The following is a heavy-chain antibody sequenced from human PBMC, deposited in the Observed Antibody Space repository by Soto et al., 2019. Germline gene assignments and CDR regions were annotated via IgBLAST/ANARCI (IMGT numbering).Heavy chain of an antibody. V-gene: IGHV3-21*01. CDR1: GFTFSTYA. D-gene: IGHD1-26*01. CDR3: ATDGNYHEY. J-gene: IGHJ4*02. Sequence: EVQLVESGGGLVKPGGSLRLSCATSGFTFSTYAITWVRQAPGKGLEWVSFISSSGSNIQYADSVEGRFTISRDDAKNSVYLQMDSLGADDTALYYCATDGNYHEYWGQGTLVSVSS. CDR2: ISSSGSNI.